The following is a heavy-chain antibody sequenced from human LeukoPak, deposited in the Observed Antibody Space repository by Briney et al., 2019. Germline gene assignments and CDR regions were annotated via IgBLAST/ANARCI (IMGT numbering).Heavy chain of an antibody. CDR2: VYNSGST. Sequence: SETLSFTCTVSGGSISIYYWSWIRQPPGKGLEWIGYVYNSGSTDYNPSLKSRVTISADTSKNQFSLKLSSVIAADTAVYYCVRDRELNYWGQGILVTVSS. CDR3: VRDRELNY. D-gene: IGHD5-24*01. J-gene: IGHJ4*02. V-gene: IGHV4-59*01. CDR1: GGSISIYY.